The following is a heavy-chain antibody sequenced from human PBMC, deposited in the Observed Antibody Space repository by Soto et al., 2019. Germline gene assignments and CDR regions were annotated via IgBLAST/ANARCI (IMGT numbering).Heavy chain of an antibody. CDR2: IFHSGSP. CDR3: ARYSSDSCHPAYCFDY. V-gene: IGHV4-59*11. J-gene: IGHJ4*02. Sequence: KASETLSLTCTVSGGSMSRHFWSWIRQPPGKRLEWVGFIFHSGSPSYNPSLKSRVTISVDTSKNQFSLRLTSVTAADTAVYYCARYSSDSCHPAYCFDYWGQGALVTVSS. D-gene: IGHD2-2*01. CDR1: GGSMSRHF.